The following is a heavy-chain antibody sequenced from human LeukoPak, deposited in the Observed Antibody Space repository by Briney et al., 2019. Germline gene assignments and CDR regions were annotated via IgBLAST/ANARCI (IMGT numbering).Heavy chain of an antibody. Sequence: SETLSLTCTVSGGSISSYYWSWIRQPPGKGLEWIGYIYYSGSIKYNPSLKSRVTISLDTSKNQLSLKLSSETAADTAVYYCARLVGATNYYYGMDVWGQGTTVTVSS. CDR2: IYYSGSI. J-gene: IGHJ6*02. CDR3: ARLVGATNYYYGMDV. V-gene: IGHV4-59*08. CDR1: GGSISSYY. D-gene: IGHD1-26*01.